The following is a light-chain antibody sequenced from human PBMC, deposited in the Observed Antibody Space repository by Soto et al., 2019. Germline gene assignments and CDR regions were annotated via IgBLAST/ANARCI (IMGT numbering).Light chain of an antibody. J-gene: IGKJ4*02. CDR3: QQYSRSQLT. Sequence: EIVMTQSPATLSVSPGERATLSCRASQSVSSYVAWYQQKPGQAPRLLIYGASNRATGIPVRFSGSGSGTDFTLTISSLQSEDFAVYYCQQYSRSQLTFGRGTKVDIK. V-gene: IGKV3D-15*01. CDR1: QSVSSY. CDR2: GAS.